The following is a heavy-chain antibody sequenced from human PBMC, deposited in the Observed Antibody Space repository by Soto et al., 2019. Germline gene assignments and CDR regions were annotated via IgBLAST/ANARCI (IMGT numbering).Heavy chain of an antibody. V-gene: IGHV2-70*04. CDR3: ARMPGIPSWGDAFDV. J-gene: IGHJ3*01. CDR2: IDWDDDK. D-gene: IGHD7-27*01. Sequence: ESGPTLVNPTQTLTLTCTLSGFSLSSGTMRVSWIRQPPGKALEWLARIDWDDDKFYSTSLRPRLTISKDTSKNQVVLTLTNVDPVDTATYYCARMPGIPSWGDAFDVWGQGTKVTVSS. CDR1: GFSLSSGTMR.